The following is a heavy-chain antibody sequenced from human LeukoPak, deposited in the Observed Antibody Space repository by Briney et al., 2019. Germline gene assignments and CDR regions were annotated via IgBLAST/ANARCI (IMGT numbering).Heavy chain of an antibody. Sequence: PGGSLRLSCAASGFTFSGSAMHWVRQASGKGLEWLSRIRSKADSYTTAYAASVKGRFIVSRDDSKNTAYLQMNSLKTEDTAVYYCRAAADLNGYWGQGTLVTVSS. V-gene: IGHV3-73*01. CDR1: GFTFSGSA. J-gene: IGHJ4*02. D-gene: IGHD6-13*01. CDR2: IRSKADSYTT. CDR3: RAAADLNGY.